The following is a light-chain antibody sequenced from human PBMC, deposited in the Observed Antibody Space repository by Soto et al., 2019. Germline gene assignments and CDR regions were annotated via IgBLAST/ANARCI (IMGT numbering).Light chain of an antibody. Sequence: DIQMTQSPSSLSASVGDRVTITCRASQGISNYLGWYQQKPGKAPTRLIYAASSLQSGVPSRFSSSGSGTEFTITISSRQHEDFATNYYLQQNSYPPHTFGQGTKLEIK. CDR3: LQQNSYPPHT. V-gene: IGKV1-17*01. CDR2: AAS. CDR1: QGISNY. J-gene: IGKJ2*01.